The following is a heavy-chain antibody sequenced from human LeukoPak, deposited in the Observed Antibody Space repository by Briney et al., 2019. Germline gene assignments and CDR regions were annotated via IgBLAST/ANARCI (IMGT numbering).Heavy chain of an antibody. CDR3: ARGSSSSTYFYYGVDV. D-gene: IGHD6-6*01. CDR2: VNPNSGDT. V-gene: IGHV1-2*06. CDR1: GYTFTGYY. J-gene: IGHJ6*02. Sequence: GASVKVSCKASGYTFTGYYMHWVRQAPGQGLEWMGRVNPNSGDTDYAQKFQGRVTMTRDTSISTAYMELSRLRSDDTTIYYCARGSSSSTYFYYGVDVWGQGTTVTVSS.